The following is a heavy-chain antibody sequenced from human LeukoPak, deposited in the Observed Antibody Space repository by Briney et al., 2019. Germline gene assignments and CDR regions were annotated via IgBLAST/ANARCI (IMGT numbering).Heavy chain of an antibody. D-gene: IGHD6-19*01. V-gene: IGHV3-23*01. J-gene: IGHJ2*01. Sequence: GGSLRLSCVASGFTFSNHGMSWVRQAPGKRLEWVSSISASGDYIYYADSVKGRFTISRDNSKNTLYLQMYSLRVEDTAVYVCVKIAVTGSWYFDIWGRGTLVTVSS. CDR3: VKIAVTGSWYFDI. CDR2: ISASGDYI. CDR1: GFTFSNHG.